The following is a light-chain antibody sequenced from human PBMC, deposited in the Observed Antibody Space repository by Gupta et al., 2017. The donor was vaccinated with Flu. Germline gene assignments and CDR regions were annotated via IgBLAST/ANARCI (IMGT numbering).Light chain of an antibody. CDR2: SAS. V-gene: IGKV1-9*01. CDR3: QQLNSYPNT. Sequence: PSFLCGSVGYRVTITCRASKDVSSYLVWYQQKPGKAPKVLIYSASTVQSGVPSRFSGSGSGTEFTLTISSLQPEDFANYYCQQLNSYPNTFGQGTKLEIK. J-gene: IGKJ2*01. CDR1: KDVSSY.